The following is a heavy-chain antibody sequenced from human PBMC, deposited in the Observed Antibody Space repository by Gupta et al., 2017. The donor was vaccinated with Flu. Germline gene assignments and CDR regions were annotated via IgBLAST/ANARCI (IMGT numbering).Heavy chain of an antibody. J-gene: IGHJ4*02. Sequence: QVLLQESGPGLVKPSETLSLTCTVSGGSISSYYWSWIRQPPGKGLEWIGYIYNSGSTNYNYNPPLKTRVTMSLDTSKNQLSLKLSSVTAADTAVYYCARHGGSYTFDYWGQGTLVTVSS. CDR1: GGSISSYY. V-gene: IGHV4-59*08. D-gene: IGHD1-26*01. CDR2: IYNSGSTNY. CDR3: ARHGGSYTFDY.